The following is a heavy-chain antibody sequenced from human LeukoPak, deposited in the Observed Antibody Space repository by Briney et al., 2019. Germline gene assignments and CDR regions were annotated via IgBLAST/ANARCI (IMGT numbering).Heavy chain of an antibody. CDR2: ISGSGGST. CDR3: AKGFWSGYLGGAFDI. V-gene: IGHV3-23*01. CDR1: GFTFSTYA. J-gene: IGHJ3*02. D-gene: IGHD3-3*01. Sequence: GGSLRLSCAPAGFTFSTYAMSWVRQAPGRGLEWVSTISGSGGSTYYADSVKGRFTISRDSSKHTLYLQMNSLRAEDTAVYYCAKGFWSGYLGGAFDIWGQGTMVTVSS.